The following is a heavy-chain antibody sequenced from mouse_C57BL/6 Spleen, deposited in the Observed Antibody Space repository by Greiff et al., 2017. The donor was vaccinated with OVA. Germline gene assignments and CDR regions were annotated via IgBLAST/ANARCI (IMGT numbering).Heavy chain of an antibody. CDR1: GYSFTGYY. CDR3: AREGRSSPEFAD. V-gene: IGHV1-42*01. CDR2: INPSTGGT. J-gene: IGHJ3*01. Sequence: EVQLQQSGPELVKPGASVTLSCKASGYSFTGYYMNWVKQSPEKSLEWIGEINPSTGGTTYNQKFKAKATLTVDKSSSTAYMQLKSLASEDSAVYYCAREGRSSPEFADWGKGTLVTVSA.